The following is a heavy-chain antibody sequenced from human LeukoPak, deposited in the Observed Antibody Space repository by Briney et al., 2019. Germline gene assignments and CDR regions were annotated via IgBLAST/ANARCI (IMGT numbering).Heavy chain of an antibody. Sequence: SETLSLTCTVSGVFISTYYRSWIRQPPGKGLEWIGYIYYSGSTNYNPSPKSRVTISVDTSKNQFSLKLSSVTAADTAVYYCARSEGVVVTPFDYWGQGTLVTVSS. J-gene: IGHJ4*02. V-gene: IGHV4-59*01. CDR2: IYYSGST. CDR3: ARSEGVVVTPFDY. CDR1: GVFISTYY. D-gene: IGHD3-22*01.